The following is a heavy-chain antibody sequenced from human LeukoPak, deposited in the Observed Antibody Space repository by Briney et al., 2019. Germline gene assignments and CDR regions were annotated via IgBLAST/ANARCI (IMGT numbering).Heavy chain of an antibody. D-gene: IGHD1-26*01. J-gene: IGHJ4*02. CDR3: ARDYSRGSQTSH. V-gene: IGHV4-39*07. Sequence: SETLSLTCTVSGGSISSGSYYWGWIRQPPGKGLEWIGSIYYSGSTYYNPSLKSRVTISVDTSKNQFSLKLSSVTAADTAVYYCARDYSRGSQTSHWGQGTLVTVSS. CDR1: GGSISSGSYY. CDR2: IYYSGST.